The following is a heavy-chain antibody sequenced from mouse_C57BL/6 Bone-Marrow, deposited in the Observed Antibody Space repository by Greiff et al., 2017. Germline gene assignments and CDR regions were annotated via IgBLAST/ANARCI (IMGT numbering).Heavy chain of an antibody. D-gene: IGHD2-3*01. CDR2: IYPGGGYT. V-gene: IGHV1-63*01. CDR1: GYTFTNYW. CDR3: ARRGRDGYYYAMDY. J-gene: IGHJ4*01. Sequence: VKLQESGAELVRPGTSVKMSCKASGYTFTNYWIGWAKQRPGHGLEWIGDIYPGGGYTNYNEKFKGKATLTADKSSSTAYMQFSSLTSEDSAIYYCARRGRDGYYYAMDYWGQGTSVTVSS.